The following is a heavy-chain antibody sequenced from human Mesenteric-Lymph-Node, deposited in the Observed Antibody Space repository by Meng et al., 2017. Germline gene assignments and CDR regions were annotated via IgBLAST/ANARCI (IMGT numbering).Heavy chain of an antibody. CDR2: IYYSGST. V-gene: IGHV4-30-4*01. D-gene: IGHD5-18*01. Sequence: QVQLQESGPGLVKPSQTLSLICTGSGGSISSGDYYWSWIRQPPGKGLELIGHIYYSGSTSYNPSLKSRVTISVDTSNNQFSLKLSSVTAADTAVYYCARVGWRQWSFDLWGRGTLVTVSS. CDR1: GGSISSGDYY. J-gene: IGHJ2*01. CDR3: ARVGWRQWSFDL.